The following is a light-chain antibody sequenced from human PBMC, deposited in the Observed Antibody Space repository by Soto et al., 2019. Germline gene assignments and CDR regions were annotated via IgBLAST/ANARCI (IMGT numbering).Light chain of an antibody. V-gene: IGKV3-11*01. CDR3: QQRTNWPIT. CDR1: QNFGSTY. Sequence: EVVLTQSPDTLSLSQGERATLSCRASQNFGSTYLAWYQQKRGQAPRFLIYDASNRATGIPARFSASGSGTDFTLTISSLEPEDFAVYYCQQRTNWPITFGQGTRLEIK. J-gene: IGKJ5*01. CDR2: DAS.